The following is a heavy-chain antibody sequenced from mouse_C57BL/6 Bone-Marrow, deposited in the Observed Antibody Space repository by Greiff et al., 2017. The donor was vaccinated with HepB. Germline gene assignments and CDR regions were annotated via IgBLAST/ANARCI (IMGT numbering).Heavy chain of an antibody. V-gene: IGHV1-55*01. Sequence: VQLQQSGAELVKPGASVKMSCKASGYTFTSYWITWVKQRPGQGLEWIGDIYPGSGSTNYNEKFKSKATLTVDTSSSTAYMQLSSLTSEDSAVYYCARERDKAYLYYFDYWGQGTTLTVSS. CDR2: IYPGSGST. J-gene: IGHJ2*01. CDR1: GYTFTSYW. CDR3: ARERDKAYLYYFDY. D-gene: IGHD5-5*01.